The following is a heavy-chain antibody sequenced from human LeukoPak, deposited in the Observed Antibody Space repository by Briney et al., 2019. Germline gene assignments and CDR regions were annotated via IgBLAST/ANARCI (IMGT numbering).Heavy chain of an antibody. CDR1: GGSFSGYY. D-gene: IGHD1-7*01. CDR2: INHSGST. J-gene: IGHJ4*02. CDR3: ARSYNWNYPIDY. V-gene: IGHV4-34*01. Sequence: PSETLSLTCAGYGGSFSGYYWSWIRQPPGKGLEWIGEINHSGSTNYNPSLKSRVTISVDTSKNQFSLKLSSVTAADTAVYYCARSYNWNYPIDYWGQGTLVTVSS.